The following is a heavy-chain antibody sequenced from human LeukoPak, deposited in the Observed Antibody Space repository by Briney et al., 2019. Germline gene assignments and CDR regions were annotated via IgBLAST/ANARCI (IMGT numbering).Heavy chain of an antibody. V-gene: IGHV3-49*04. Sequence: GGSLRLSCTASGFTFGDYAMSWVRQAPGKGLEWVGFIRSKAYGGTTEYAASVKGRFTISRDDSKSIAYLQMNSLKTEDTAVYYCTRVRWSHAFDIWGQGTMVTVSS. D-gene: IGHD2-15*01. CDR2: IRSKAYGGTT. J-gene: IGHJ3*02. CDR1: GFTFGDYA. CDR3: TRVRWSHAFDI.